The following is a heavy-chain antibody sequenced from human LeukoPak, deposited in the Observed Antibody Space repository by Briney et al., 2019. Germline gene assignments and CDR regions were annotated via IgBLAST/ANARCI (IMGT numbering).Heavy chain of an antibody. CDR3: ARTTGISGWYYFDY. Sequence: ASVKVSCKASGYTFTGYYMHWVRQAPGQGLEWMGRINPNSGGTNYAQKFQGRVTMTRDTSISTAYMELSRLRSDDTAVDYCARTTGISGWYYFDYWGQGTLVTVSS. CDR2: INPNSGGT. CDR1: GYTFTGYY. V-gene: IGHV1-2*06. D-gene: IGHD6-19*01. J-gene: IGHJ4*02.